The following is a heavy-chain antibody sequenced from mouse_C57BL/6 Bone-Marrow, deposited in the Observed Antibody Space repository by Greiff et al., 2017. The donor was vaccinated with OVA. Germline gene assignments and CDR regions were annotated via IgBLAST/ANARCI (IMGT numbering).Heavy chain of an antibody. Sequence: QVQLQQSGPELVKPGASVKISCKASGYTFTDYYINWVKQRPGQGLEWIGWIYPGSGNTKYNEKFKGKATLTVDTSSSTAYMQLSSLTSEDSAVYFCARLKRSVGYYLFYAMDYWGQGTSVTVSS. V-gene: IGHV1-84*01. J-gene: IGHJ4*01. CDR3: ARLKRSVGYYLFYAMDY. CDR1: GYTFTDYY. CDR2: IYPGSGNT. D-gene: IGHD2-3*01.